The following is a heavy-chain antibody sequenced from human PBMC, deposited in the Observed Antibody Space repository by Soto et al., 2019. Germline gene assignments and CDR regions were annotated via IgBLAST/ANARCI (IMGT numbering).Heavy chain of an antibody. D-gene: IGHD1-26*01. CDR3: ASDSGSYHFSWFDP. J-gene: IGHJ5*02. CDR1: GGSISSGGYY. Sequence: SETLSLTCTVSGGSISSGGYYWSWIRQHPGKGLEWIGYIYYSGSTYYNPSLKSRVTISVDTSKNQFSLKLSSVTAADTAVYYCASDSGSYHFSWFDPCCQGTLVTVSS. V-gene: IGHV4-31*03. CDR2: IYYSGST.